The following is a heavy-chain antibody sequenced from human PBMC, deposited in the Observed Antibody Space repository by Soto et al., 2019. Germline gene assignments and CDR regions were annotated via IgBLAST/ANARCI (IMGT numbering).Heavy chain of an antibody. V-gene: IGHV4-34*01. Sequence: QVQLQQWGAGLLKPSETLSLTCVVYGGSLNTYYWSWFRQPPGKGLEWIGEISHSGSTNYNASLKSRVTISVDTSKNQFSLTLSSVTAADTAAYYCARGPSVPDYWGQGTLVTVSP. J-gene: IGHJ4*02. CDR1: GGSLNTYY. CDR3: ARGPSVPDY. CDR2: ISHSGST.